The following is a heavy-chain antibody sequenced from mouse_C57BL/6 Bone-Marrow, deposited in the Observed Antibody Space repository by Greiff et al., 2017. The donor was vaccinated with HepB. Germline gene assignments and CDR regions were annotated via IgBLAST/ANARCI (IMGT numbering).Heavy chain of an antibody. J-gene: IGHJ4*01. CDR1: GYTFTSYG. CDR3: ARGGIYYDYDGRPLYAMDY. V-gene: IGHV1-81*01. D-gene: IGHD2-4*01. Sequence: VQLQESGAELARPGASVKLSCKASGYTFTSYGISWVKQRTGQGLEWIGEIYPRSGNTYYNEKFKGKATLTADKSSSTAYMELRSLTSEDSAVYFCARGGIYYDYDGRPLYAMDYWGQGTSVTVSS. CDR2: IYPRSGNT.